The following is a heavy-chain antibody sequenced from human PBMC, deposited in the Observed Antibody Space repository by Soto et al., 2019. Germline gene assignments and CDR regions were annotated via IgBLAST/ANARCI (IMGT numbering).Heavy chain of an antibody. CDR2: IWYDGSNK. J-gene: IGHJ5*02. CDR3: ARDGPVRMTTVTQQPSSP. D-gene: IGHD4-4*01. V-gene: IGHV3-33*01. Sequence: GGSLRLSCAASGFTFSSYGMHWVRQAPGKGLEWVAVIWYDGSNKYYADSVKGRFTISRDNSKNTLYLQMNSLRAEDTAVYYCARDGPVRMTTVTQQPSSPWGQGTLVTVSS. CDR1: GFTFSSYG.